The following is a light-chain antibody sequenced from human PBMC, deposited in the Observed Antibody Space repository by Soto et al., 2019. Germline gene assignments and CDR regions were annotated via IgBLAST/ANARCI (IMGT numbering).Light chain of an antibody. V-gene: IGLV1-40*01. CDR1: SSNIGAGYD. CDR2: GNS. CDR3: QSYDSSTWV. J-gene: IGLJ3*02. Sequence: QSVLTQPPSVSGAPGQRVTISCTGSSSNIGAGYDVHWYQQLPGTAPKLLIYGNSNRPSGVPDRFSGSKSGTSASLAITRLQAEDEADYYCQSYDSSTWVFGGGTKLTVL.